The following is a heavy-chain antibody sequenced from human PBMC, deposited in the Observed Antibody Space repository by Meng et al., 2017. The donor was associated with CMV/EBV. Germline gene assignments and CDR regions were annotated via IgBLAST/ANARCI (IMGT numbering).Heavy chain of an antibody. CDR2: ISYSGST. D-gene: IGHD5-24*01. V-gene: IGHV4-61*01. J-gene: IGHJ4*02. Sequence: SETLSLTCTVPGGPVISASYYWSWIRQPPGKGLEWIGYISYSGSTNYNPSLKIRVTLSVDTSKNQVSLKLSSVTAADTALYYCARFDGSNYPISFDFWGQGTLVTVSS. CDR1: GGPVISASYY. CDR3: ARFDGSNYPISFDF.